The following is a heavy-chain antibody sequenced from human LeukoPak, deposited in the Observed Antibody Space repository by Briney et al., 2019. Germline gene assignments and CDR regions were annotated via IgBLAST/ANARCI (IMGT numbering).Heavy chain of an antibody. J-gene: IGHJ6*02. CDR3: ARVQAGSSWYGYYYYYGMDV. D-gene: IGHD6-13*01. V-gene: IGHV4-59*08. CDR2: IYYSGST. CDR1: GGSISNYY. Sequence: SETLSLTCTVSGGSISNYYWSWIRQPPGKGLEWIGYIYYSGSTNYNPSLKSRVTISVDTSKNQFSLKLSSVTAADTAVYYCARVQAGSSWYGYYYYYGMDVWGQGTTVTVSS.